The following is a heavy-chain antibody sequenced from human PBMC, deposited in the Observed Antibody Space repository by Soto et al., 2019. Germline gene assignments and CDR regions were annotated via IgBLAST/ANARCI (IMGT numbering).Heavy chain of an antibody. CDR2: IGTAGDT. CDR1: GFTFSSYD. D-gene: IGHD5-12*01. Sequence: GGSLRLSCAASGFTFSSYDMHWVRQATGKGLEWVSAIGTAGDTYYPGSVKGRFTISRENAKNSLYLQMNSLRAGDTAVYYCARGAHGRWLRHIDYWGQGTLVTVSS. J-gene: IGHJ4*02. CDR3: ARGAHGRWLRHIDY. V-gene: IGHV3-13*01.